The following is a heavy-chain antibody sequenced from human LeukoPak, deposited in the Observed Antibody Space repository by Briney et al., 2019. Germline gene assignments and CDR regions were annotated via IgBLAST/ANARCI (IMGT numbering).Heavy chain of an antibody. D-gene: IGHD3-22*01. J-gene: IGHJ3*02. CDR2: ISSSSSYI. Sequence: PGGSLRLSCAASGFTFRSYWMHWVRQAPGKGLEWVSSISSSSSYIYYADSVKGRFTISRDNAKNSLYLQMNSLRAEDMAVYYCARGRSDVVITSADAFDIWGQGTMVTVSS. CDR1: GFTFRSYW. V-gene: IGHV3-21*01. CDR3: ARGRSDVVITSADAFDI.